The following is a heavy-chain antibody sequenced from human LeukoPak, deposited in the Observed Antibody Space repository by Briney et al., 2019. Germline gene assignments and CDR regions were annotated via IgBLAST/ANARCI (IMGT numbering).Heavy chain of an antibody. D-gene: IGHD3-22*01. CDR1: GFTFSSHS. J-gene: IGHJ4*02. Sequence: GGSLRLSCAASGFTFSSHSINWVRQAPGKGLEWVSSISISSSYIYYADSVKGRFTISRDNAKNSLYLQMNSLRAEDTAVYYCARGPQKNGHSSGYPGYFDYWGQGTLVTVSS. V-gene: IGHV3-21*01. CDR2: ISISSSYI. CDR3: ARGPQKNGHSSGYPGYFDY.